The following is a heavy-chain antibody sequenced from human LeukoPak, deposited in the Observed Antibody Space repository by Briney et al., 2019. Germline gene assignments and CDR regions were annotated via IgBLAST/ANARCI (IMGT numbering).Heavy chain of an antibody. CDR3: ARDVAAPGGVYFDY. CDR1: GFTVSSNY. D-gene: IGHD3-16*01. CDR2: IYTGGTT. J-gene: IGHJ4*02. V-gene: IGHV3-66*01. Sequence: GGSLRLSCAASGFTVSSNYMSWVRQAPGKGLVWVSVIYTGGTTYYADSVKGRFTISRDNSKNTLYLQMNSLRAEDTAVYYCARDVAAPGGVYFDYWGQGTLVTVSS.